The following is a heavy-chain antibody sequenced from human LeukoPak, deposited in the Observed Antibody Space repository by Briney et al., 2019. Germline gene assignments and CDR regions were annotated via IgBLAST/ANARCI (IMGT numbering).Heavy chain of an antibody. D-gene: IGHD3-22*01. CDR2: IYWDDDR. Sequence: SGPTLVNPTQTLTRTYTVTAFTDTSRGVGVGWIRQPPGRALEWLALIYWDDDRRYSPSLKSRLTITKDASKNQVVLTITNMDPVNTYHFIFSDRNNYFNNRVFDNWGQGTLVTVSS. J-gene: IGHJ4*02. CDR1: AFTDTSRGVG. CDR3: SDRNNYFNNRVFDN. V-gene: IGHV2-5*02.